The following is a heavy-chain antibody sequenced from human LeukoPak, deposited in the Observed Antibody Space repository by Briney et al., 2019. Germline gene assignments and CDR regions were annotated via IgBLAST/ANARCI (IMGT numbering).Heavy chain of an antibody. V-gene: IGHV1-69*05. Sequence: ASVKVSCKASGGTFASDAISWVRKAPGQGLEWMGGIIPMMETADYGERFKDRVTITTDEATSTAYMELSSLRSEDTAVYYCASGIDEWLMRYWGQGTLVTVSS. D-gene: IGHD3-3*01. CDR3: ASGIDEWLMRY. CDR1: GGTFASDA. J-gene: IGHJ4*02. CDR2: IIPMMETA.